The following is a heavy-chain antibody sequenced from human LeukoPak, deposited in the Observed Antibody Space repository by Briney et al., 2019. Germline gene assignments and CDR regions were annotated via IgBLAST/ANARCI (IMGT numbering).Heavy chain of an antibody. Sequence: PGRSLRLSGAASGFTFSSYGMHWVRQAPGKGLEWVAVISYDGSNKYYADSVKGRFTISRDNSKNTLYLQMNSLRAEDTAVYYCAKQSGFGAFDIWGQGTMVTVSS. CDR1: GFTFSSYG. CDR2: ISYDGSNK. J-gene: IGHJ3*02. CDR3: AKQSGFGAFDI. V-gene: IGHV3-30*18. D-gene: IGHD3-3*01.